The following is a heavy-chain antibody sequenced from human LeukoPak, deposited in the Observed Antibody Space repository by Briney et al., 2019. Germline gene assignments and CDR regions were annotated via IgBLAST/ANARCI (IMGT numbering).Heavy chain of an antibody. CDR1: GLTFTTYT. CDR2: IRSSGSSI. Sequence: GGSLRLSCAASGLTFTTYTMNWVRQAPGRGLECVSYIRSSGSSIFYAHSVKGRFTVSRDNAKNSLYLQMNSLRAEDTALYYCARDSGNGGSIDYWGQGTLVTVSS. V-gene: IGHV3-48*01. D-gene: IGHD2-15*01. J-gene: IGHJ4*02. CDR3: ARDSGNGGSIDY.